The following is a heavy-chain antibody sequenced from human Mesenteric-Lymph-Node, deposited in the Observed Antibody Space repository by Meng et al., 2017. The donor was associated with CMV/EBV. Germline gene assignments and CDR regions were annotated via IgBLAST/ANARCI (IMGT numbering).Heavy chain of an antibody. Sequence: GESLKISCAASEFTFSTYTMNWVRQAPGKGLEWVSYISSSSTISYADSVKGRFTVSRDNAKNSLYLQMNSLRAEDTAVYYCAKFGSGGYYYGMDGWGQGTTVTVSS. CDR2: ISSSSTI. CDR1: EFTFSTYT. D-gene: IGHD3-10*01. J-gene: IGHJ6*02. CDR3: AKFGSGGYYYGMDG. V-gene: IGHV3-48*04.